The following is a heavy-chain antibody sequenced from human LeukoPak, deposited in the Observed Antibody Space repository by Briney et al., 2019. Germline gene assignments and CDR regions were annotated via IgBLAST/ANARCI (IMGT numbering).Heavy chain of an antibody. Sequence: ASVKVSCKALGYTFTDHYFHWQRQAPGQGLEWMGWIHPGRGDTNYAQKFQGRVTMTRDTSISTAYMELSRLRSDDTAVYYCASNLYSSSSVDFSGQGTLVTVSS. CDR3: ASNLYSSSSVDF. V-gene: IGHV1-2*02. CDR1: GYTFTDHY. D-gene: IGHD6-6*01. J-gene: IGHJ4*02. CDR2: IHPGRGDT.